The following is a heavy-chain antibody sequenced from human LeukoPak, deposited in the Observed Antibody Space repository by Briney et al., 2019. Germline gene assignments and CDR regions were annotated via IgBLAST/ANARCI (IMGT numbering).Heavy chain of an antibody. CDR1: GFTFSSYS. D-gene: IGHD4-17*01. CDR3: ARDRTTVTTFYYFDY. CDR2: ISSSSSYI. Sequence: GGSLRLSCAAPGFTFSSYSMNWVRQAPGKGLEWVSSISSSSSYIYYADSVKGRFTISRDNAKNSLYLQMNSLRAEDTAVYYCARDRTTVTTFYYFDYWGQGTLVTVSS. J-gene: IGHJ4*02. V-gene: IGHV3-21*01.